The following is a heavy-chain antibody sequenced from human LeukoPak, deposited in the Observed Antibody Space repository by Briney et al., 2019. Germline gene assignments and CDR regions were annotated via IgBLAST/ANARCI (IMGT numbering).Heavy chain of an antibody. J-gene: IGHJ6*03. V-gene: IGHV1-2*02. Sequence: ASVKVSCKASGYTFSDNYMHWVRQAPGQGLEWMGWINPNSGGTNYAQKFQGRVTMTRDTSISTAYMELSRLRSDDTAVYYCARVFYYYMDVWGKGTTVTISS. CDR1: GYTFSDNY. CDR3: ARVFYYYMDV. CDR2: INPNSGGT.